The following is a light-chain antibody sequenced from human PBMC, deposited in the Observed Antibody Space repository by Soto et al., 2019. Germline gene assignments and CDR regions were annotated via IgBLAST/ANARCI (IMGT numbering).Light chain of an antibody. V-gene: IGLV1-47*02. J-gene: IGLJ2*01. CDR2: SNN. Sequence: QAALTQAPSASGTPGQRVFISCSGSSSNIGGTNYAYWYQQLPGAAPKLLMHSNNLRPSGVPERISGSKSGTSASLAISGLRSEDEAVYYCASWDDRLGAVIFGGGTKVTVL. CDR1: SSNIGGTNY. CDR3: ASWDDRLGAVI.